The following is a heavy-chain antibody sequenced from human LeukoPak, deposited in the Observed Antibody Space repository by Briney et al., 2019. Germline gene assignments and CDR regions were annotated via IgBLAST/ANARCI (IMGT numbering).Heavy chain of an antibody. Sequence: SQTLSLTCAISGDIVSSNSAAWNWIGQSPSRGLEWLGRTYYRSKWYNDYAVSVKSRITINPDTSKNQFSLQLNSVTPEDTAVYYCARGPGLGYDFWSGYYYFDYWGQGTLVTVSS. D-gene: IGHD3-3*01. CDR3: ARGPGLGYDFWSGYYYFDY. CDR2: TYYRSKWYN. V-gene: IGHV6-1*01. CDR1: GDIVSSNSAA. J-gene: IGHJ4*02.